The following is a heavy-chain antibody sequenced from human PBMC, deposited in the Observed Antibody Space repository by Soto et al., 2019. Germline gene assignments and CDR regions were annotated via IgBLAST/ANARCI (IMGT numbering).Heavy chain of an antibody. CDR3: ARHKSGSSGCYDY. D-gene: IGHD6-19*01. CDR2: IYYSGST. V-gene: IGHV4-59*08. J-gene: IGHJ4*02. Sequence: SETLSLTCTVSGGSISSYYWSWIRQPPGKGLEWIGYIYYSGSTNYNPSLKSRVTISVDTSKNQFSLKLSSVTAADTAVYYCARHKSGSSGCYDYWGQGTLVTVSS. CDR1: GGSISSYY.